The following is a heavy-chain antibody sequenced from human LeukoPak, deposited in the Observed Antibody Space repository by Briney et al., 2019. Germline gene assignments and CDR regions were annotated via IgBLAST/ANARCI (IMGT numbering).Heavy chain of an antibody. D-gene: IGHD4-17*01. CDR1: GWSFNDYY. CDR2: INARGDT. Sequence: SETLSLTCAVYGWSFNDYYWNWIRQPPGKGLEWIGEINARGDTNYNPSLKSRVTISLDTSKNQFSLKLSSVTAADTAVYFCARGTYGYYMDVWGKGTTVTVSS. V-gene: IGHV4-34*01. CDR3: ARGTYGYYMDV. J-gene: IGHJ6*03.